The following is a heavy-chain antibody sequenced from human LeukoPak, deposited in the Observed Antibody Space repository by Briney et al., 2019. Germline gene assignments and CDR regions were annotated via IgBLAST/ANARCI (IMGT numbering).Heavy chain of an antibody. Sequence: GGSLRLSCSASGFTFSNYALSWVRQTPGKGLEWVSSISGSGDTTFHADSVKGRITISRDIPRKTLYLQMSSLRAEDTAIYYCAKDLYPGGIQPRWFDYWGQGTLVTVSS. CDR3: AKDLYPGGIQPRWFDY. J-gene: IGHJ4*02. CDR1: GFTFSNYA. CDR2: ISGSGDTT. V-gene: IGHV3-23*01. D-gene: IGHD5-18*01.